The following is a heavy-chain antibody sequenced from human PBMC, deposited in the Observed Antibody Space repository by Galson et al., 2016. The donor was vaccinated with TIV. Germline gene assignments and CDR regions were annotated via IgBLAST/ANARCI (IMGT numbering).Heavy chain of an antibody. J-gene: IGHJ6*03. CDR2: INHNGIA. V-gene: IGHV4-34*01. Sequence: LSLTCGVYGESLRGYRWNWVRQSPGKGLEWMGDINHNGIATYNPSLKSRLTMSVDTSRNQFSLNLTSLTAADTAVYFCAKGGPEVSIYYYYMDVWGKGATVTVSS. CDR1: GESLRGYR. CDR3: AKGGPEVSIYYYYMDV. D-gene: IGHD3-10*01.